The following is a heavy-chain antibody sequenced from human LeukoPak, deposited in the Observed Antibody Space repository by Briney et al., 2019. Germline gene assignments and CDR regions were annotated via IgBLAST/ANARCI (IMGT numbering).Heavy chain of an antibody. CDR1: GFTFSSYE. D-gene: IGHD3-10*01. Sequence: GGSLRLSCAASGFTFSSYEMNWVRQAPGKGLEWVSYISSSGSTIYYADSVKGRFTISRDNAKNSLYLQMNSLRVEDTAVYYCARMWYGELLWGPGTQVTVSS. CDR3: ARMWYGELL. V-gene: IGHV3-48*03. J-gene: IGHJ1*01. CDR2: ISSSGSTI.